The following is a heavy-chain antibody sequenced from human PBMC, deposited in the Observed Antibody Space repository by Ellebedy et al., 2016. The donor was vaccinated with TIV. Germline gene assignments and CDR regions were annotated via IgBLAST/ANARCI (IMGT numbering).Heavy chain of an antibody. V-gene: IGHV3-23*01. CDR1: GFSFTNYA. D-gene: IGHD5-24*01. CDR2: IRTTGT. J-gene: IGHJ4*02. Sequence: GESLKISCAASGFSFTNYAMGWVRQAPGKGLEWISTIRTTGTYYADSVGGRFTVSRDNSKNTLWLQMTSLTAEDTAVYYCVKRRNVETESYTFFDYWGQGTLVTVSS. CDR3: VKRRNVETESYTFFDY.